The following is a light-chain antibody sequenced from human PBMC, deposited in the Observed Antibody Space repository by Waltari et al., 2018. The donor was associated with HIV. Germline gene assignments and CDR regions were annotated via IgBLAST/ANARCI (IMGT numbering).Light chain of an antibody. Sequence: QSVLTQSPSVSATPGQRVTISCSGGYSNIGTNFVFWYQQFPVMAPKLLIHDDNKRPAGISDRFSGSKSGSSATLGITRLQTGDEGDYYCATWDSTLPAWVFGGGTKVTVV. CDR3: ATWDSTLPAWV. V-gene: IGLV1-51*01. CDR2: DDN. J-gene: IGLJ3*02. CDR1: YSNIGTNF.